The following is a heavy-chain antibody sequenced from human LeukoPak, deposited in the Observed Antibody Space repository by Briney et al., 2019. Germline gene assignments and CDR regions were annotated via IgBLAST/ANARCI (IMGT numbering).Heavy chain of an antibody. CDR1: GYTFTSYD. J-gene: IGHJ4*02. Sequence: ASVKVSCKASGYTFTSYDINWVRQATGQGLEWMGWMNPNSGNTGYAQKFQGRVTMTRNTSISTAYMELSSLRSDDTAVYYCARGARITIFGVVPGLFDYWGQGTLVTVSS. CDR2: MNPNSGNT. V-gene: IGHV1-8*01. CDR3: ARGARITIFGVVPGLFDY. D-gene: IGHD3-3*01.